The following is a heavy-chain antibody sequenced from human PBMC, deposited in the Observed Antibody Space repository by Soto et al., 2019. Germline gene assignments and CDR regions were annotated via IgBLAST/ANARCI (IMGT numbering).Heavy chain of an antibody. CDR2: ISAYNCNT. V-gene: IGHV1-18*01. Sequence: GASVKVSCKASGYTFTSYGISWVRQAPGQGLEWMGWISAYNCNTNYAQKLQGRVTMTTDTSTSTAYMELRSLRSDDSAVYYCASVIRGTGFTDFQHWGQGTLVTVSS. D-gene: IGHD2-8*02. J-gene: IGHJ1*01. CDR1: GYTFTSYG. CDR3: ASVIRGTGFTDFQH.